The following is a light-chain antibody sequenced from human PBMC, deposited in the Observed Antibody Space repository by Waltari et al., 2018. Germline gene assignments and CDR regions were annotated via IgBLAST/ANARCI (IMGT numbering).Light chain of an antibody. CDR1: RLGDKY. Sequence: SYELNQPPSVSVSPGQTATIPCSGNRLGDKYTCWYQQKPGPSPVLVIYHNIKRPSGIPGRFSGSNSGNTATLTISGTQAMDEADYYCQAWDSTTVIFGGGTKLTVL. J-gene: IGLJ2*01. V-gene: IGLV3-1*01. CDR2: HNI. CDR3: QAWDSTTVI.